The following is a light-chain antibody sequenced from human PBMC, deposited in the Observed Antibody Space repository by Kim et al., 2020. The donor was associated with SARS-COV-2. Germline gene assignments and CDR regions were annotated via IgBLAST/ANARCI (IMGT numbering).Light chain of an antibody. V-gene: IGKV1-27*01. CDR1: QGISNH. CDR2: AAS. J-gene: IGKJ2*01. CDR3: QKYHTAPYT. Sequence: IQMTQSPSSLSASVGDRVTITCRASQGISNHLAWYQQKPGKAPKLLIYAASALHSGVPSRFSGSASGTDFTLSISSLQPDDVATYYCQKYHTAPYTFGQGTKLEI.